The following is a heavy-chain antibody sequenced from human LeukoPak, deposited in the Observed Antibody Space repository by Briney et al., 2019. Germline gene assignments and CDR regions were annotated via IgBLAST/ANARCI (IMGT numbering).Heavy chain of an antibody. Sequence: GESLKISCKGSGYSFTSYWIGWVRQIPGKGLEWMGIIYPGDSDTRYSPSFQGQVTISADKSISTAYLQWSSLKASDTAMYYCARHSHSCLDAFDIWGQGTMVIVSS. CDR3: ARHSHSCLDAFDI. J-gene: IGHJ3*02. V-gene: IGHV5-51*01. CDR1: GYSFTSYW. D-gene: IGHD1-26*01. CDR2: IYPGDSDT.